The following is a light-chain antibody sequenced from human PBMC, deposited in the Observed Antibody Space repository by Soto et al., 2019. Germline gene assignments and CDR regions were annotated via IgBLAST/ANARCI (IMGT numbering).Light chain of an antibody. CDR3: CSHTSSNTRV. V-gene: IGLV2-14*01. CDR2: DVS. CDR1: SSDVGASNS. J-gene: IGLJ3*02. Sequence: QSVLTQPASVSGSPGQSITISYTGTSSDVGASNSVSWYQQHPGKSPKLLIYDVSSRPSGVSNRFSGSKSGNTASLTISGLQAEDEADYYCCSHTSSNTRVFGGGTKLTVL.